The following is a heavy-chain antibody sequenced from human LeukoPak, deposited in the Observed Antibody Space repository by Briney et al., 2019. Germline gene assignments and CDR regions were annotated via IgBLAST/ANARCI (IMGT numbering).Heavy chain of an antibody. Sequence: GGSLRLSCAASGFTFDDYAMHWVRQAPGKGLEWVSLISGDGGSTYYADSVKGRFTISRDNSKNSLYLQMNSLRTEDTASYYCAKESIPLNYYDSSGYYSIFDYWGQGTLVTVSS. CDR1: GFTFDDYA. CDR2: ISGDGGST. J-gene: IGHJ4*02. V-gene: IGHV3-43*02. CDR3: AKESIPLNYYDSSGYYSIFDY. D-gene: IGHD3-22*01.